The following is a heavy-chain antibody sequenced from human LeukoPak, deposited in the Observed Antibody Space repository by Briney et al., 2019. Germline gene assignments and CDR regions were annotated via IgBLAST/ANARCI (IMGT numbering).Heavy chain of an antibody. J-gene: IGHJ6*03. D-gene: IGHD6-19*01. CDR3: ARHISSGGPYYYMDV. V-gene: IGHV4-39*01. CDR2: IYYSGST. CDR1: GGSISSSSYY. Sequence: SETLTLTCTVSGGSISSSSYYWGWIRQPPGKGLEWIGSIYYSGSTYCNPSLKSRVTISVDTSKNQFSLKLSSVTAADTAVYYCARHISSGGPYYYMDVWGKGTTVTISS.